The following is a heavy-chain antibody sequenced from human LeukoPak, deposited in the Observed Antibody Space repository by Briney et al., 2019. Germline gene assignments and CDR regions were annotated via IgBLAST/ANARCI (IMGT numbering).Heavy chain of an antibody. J-gene: IGHJ4*02. CDR2: IYHSGST. CDR3: ARDRSGYDPYYFDY. D-gene: IGHD5-12*01. Sequence: PSETLSPTCAVSGYSISSGYYWGWIRQPPGKGLEWIGSIYHSGSTYYNPSLKSRVTISVDTSKNQFSLKLSSVTAADTAVYYCARDRSGYDPYYFDYWGQGTLVTVSS. V-gene: IGHV4-38-2*02. CDR1: GYSISSGYY.